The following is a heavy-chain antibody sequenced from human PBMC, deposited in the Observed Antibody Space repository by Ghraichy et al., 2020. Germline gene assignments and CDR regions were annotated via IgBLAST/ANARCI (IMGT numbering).Heavy chain of an antibody. J-gene: IGHJ6*02. Sequence: GGSLRLSCPVSGFTFDRNGLISVRQAPGNGLEWISYISARSTVIFYADSVRGRFTPSTDNDNNSLFLQMNSLRDEDTAVYYCVRDISSPRYGMDVWGQGTTVIVSS. CDR3: VRDISSPRYGMDV. V-gene: IGHV3-48*02. CDR1: GFTFDRNG. D-gene: IGHD2/OR15-2a*01. CDR2: ISARSTVI.